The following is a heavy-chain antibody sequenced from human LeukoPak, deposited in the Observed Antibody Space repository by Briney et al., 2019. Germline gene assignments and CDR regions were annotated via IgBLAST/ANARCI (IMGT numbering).Heavy chain of an antibody. CDR2: INWNSDDI. J-gene: IGHJ2*01. CDR3: AKGIAAQDAFDL. V-gene: IGHV3-9*01. Sequence: HPGGSLRLSCAASGFTFDDYAMHWVRQAPGQGLEWVSAINWNSDDIHYADSVKGRFTISRDNAKNSLYLQMNGLRAEDTAFYYCAKGIAAQDAFDLWGRGTLVTVSS. D-gene: IGHD6-13*01. CDR1: GFTFDDYA.